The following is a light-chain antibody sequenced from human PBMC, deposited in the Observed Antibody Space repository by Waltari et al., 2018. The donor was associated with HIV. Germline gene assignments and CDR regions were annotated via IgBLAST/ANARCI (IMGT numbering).Light chain of an antibody. Sequence: SYVLTQAPSVSVAPGQTARITCGGNNIGSKSVHWYQQRPGQAPVLVVYEDIDRPSGIPERFSGSNSVNTATLTISRVEAGDEADYYCQVWDITTDHHVFGNGTKVTVL. CDR3: QVWDITTDHHV. CDR2: EDI. CDR1: NIGSKS. J-gene: IGLJ1*01. V-gene: IGLV3-21*02.